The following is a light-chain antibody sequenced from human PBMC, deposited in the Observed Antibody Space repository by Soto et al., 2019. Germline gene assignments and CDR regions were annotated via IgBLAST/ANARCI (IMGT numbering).Light chain of an antibody. CDR2: DAS. Sequence: EIVLTQSPATLSLSPGERATLSCRASQSVSSYLAWYQQKPGQAPRLLIYDASNRATGIAARFSGSGSGTDFTLTISSLEPEDFAVYYCQQRSNWPPWTFGQGTKLDIK. J-gene: IGKJ2*02. V-gene: IGKV3-11*01. CDR3: QQRSNWPPWT. CDR1: QSVSSY.